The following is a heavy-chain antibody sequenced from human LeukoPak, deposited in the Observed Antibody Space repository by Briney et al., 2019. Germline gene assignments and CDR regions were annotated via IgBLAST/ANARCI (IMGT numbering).Heavy chain of an antibody. CDR2: IKSKTDGGTT. CDR3: TKYLAGGYDY. CDR1: VFTFSNAW. V-gene: IGHV3-15*01. J-gene: IGHJ4*02. D-gene: IGHD2-2*01. Sequence: SGGSLRLSCAASVFTFSNAWMSWVRQAPGKGLEWVGRIKSKTDGGTTDYAAPVKGRFTISRDDSKNTLYLQMNSLKTEDTAVYYCTKYLAGGYDYWGQRTLVTVSS.